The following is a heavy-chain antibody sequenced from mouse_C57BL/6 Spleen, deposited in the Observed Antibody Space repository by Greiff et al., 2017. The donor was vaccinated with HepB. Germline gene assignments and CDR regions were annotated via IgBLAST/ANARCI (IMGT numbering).Heavy chain of an antibody. CDR3: ARDYGSSYLGYFDY. V-gene: IGHV1-26*01. CDR1: GYTFTDYY. J-gene: IGHJ2*01. CDR2: INPNNGGT. Sequence: VQLQQSGPELVKPGASVKISCKASGYTFTDYYMNWVKQSHGKSLEWIGDINPNNGGTSYNQKFKGKATLTVDKSSSTAYMELRSLTSEDSAVYYCARDYGSSYLGYFDYWGQGTTLTVSS. D-gene: IGHD1-1*01.